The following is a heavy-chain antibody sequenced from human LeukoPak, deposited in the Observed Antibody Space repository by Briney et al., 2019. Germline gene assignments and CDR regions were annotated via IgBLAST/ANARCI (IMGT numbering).Heavy chain of an antibody. V-gene: IGHV4-30-4*01. D-gene: IGHD2-15*01. J-gene: IGHJ4*02. CDR1: GGSLSSGDYY. CDR2: IYYSGST. Sequence: PSETLSLTCTVSGGSLSSGDYYWSWIRQPPGKGLEWIGYIYYSGSTYYNPSLKSRVTISVDTSKNQFSLKLSSVTAADTAVYYCARVRLYDVVVAASPDNCDYWGQGTLVTVSS. CDR3: ARVRLYDVVVAASPDNCDY.